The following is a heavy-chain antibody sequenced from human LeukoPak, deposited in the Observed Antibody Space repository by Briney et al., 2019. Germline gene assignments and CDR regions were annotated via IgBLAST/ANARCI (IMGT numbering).Heavy chain of an antibody. CDR3: AKDPGIAVAGCFDY. V-gene: IGHV3-30*02. Sequence: PGGSPRLSCAASGFTFSSYGMHWVRQAPGKGLEWVAFIRYDGSNKYYADSVKGRFTISRDNSKNTLYLQMNSLRAEDTAVYYCAKDPGIAVAGCFDYWGQGTLVTVSS. D-gene: IGHD6-19*01. CDR1: GFTFSSYG. CDR2: IRYDGSNK. J-gene: IGHJ4*02.